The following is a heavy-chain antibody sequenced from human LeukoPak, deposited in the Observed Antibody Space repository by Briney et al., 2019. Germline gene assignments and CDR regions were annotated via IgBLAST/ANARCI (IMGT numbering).Heavy chain of an antibody. J-gene: IGHJ4*02. Sequence: PSETLSLTCTVSGGSISSYYWSWIRQPPGEGLEWIGYIYYSGSTNYNPSLKSRVTISVDTSKNQFSLKLSSVTAADTAVYYCARLRQAVSGTNIDYWGQGTLVTVSS. D-gene: IGHD6-19*01. CDR2: IYYSGST. CDR3: ARLRQAVSGTNIDY. CDR1: GGSISSYY. V-gene: IGHV4-59*08.